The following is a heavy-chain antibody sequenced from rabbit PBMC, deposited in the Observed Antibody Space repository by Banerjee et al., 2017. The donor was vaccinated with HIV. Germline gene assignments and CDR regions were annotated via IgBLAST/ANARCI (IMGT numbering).Heavy chain of an antibody. V-gene: IGHV1S40*01. D-gene: IGHD4-2*01. CDR2: IYAGGSGST. CDR1: GFSFSSSYW. Sequence: QSLEESGGDLVKPGASLTLTCTASGFSFSSSYWICWVRQAPGKGLEWIACIYAGGSGSTYYASWAKGRFTISKTSSTTVTLQVTSLTAADTATYFCARDYGYAGDNYRAFNLWGPGTLVTVS. J-gene: IGHJ4*01. CDR3: ARDYGYAGDNYRAFNL.